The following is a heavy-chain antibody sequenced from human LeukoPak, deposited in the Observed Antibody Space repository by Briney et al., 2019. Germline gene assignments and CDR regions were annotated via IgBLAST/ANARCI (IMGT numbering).Heavy chain of an antibody. D-gene: IGHD6-19*01. CDR3: ATWGLYSSGWRKLGKPYNWFDP. Sequence: GASVKVSCKASGYTFTSYDINWVRQATGQGLEWMGWMNPNSGNTGYAQKFQGRVTMTRDTSISTAYMELSRLRSDDTAVYYCATWGLYSSGWRKLGKPYNWFDPWGQGTLVTVSS. J-gene: IGHJ5*02. CDR1: GYTFTSYD. V-gene: IGHV1-8*01. CDR2: MNPNSGNT.